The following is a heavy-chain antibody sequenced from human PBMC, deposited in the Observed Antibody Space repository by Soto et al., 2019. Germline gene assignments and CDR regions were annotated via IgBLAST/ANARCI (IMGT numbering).Heavy chain of an antibody. D-gene: IGHD3-3*01. CDR1: CGSFSGYY. V-gene: IGHV4-34*01. CDR2: INHSGST. Sequence: PSETLSLTCAVYCGSFSGYYWGWIRQPPGKGLEWIGEINHSGSTNYNPSLKSRVTISVDTSKNQFSLKLSSVTAADTAVYYCARIPYYDFWSGYPNYYYYGMDVWGQGTTVTVSS. J-gene: IGHJ6*02. CDR3: ARIPYYDFWSGYPNYYYYGMDV.